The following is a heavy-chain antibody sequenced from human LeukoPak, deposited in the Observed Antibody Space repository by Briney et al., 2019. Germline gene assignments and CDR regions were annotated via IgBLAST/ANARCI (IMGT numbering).Heavy chain of an antibody. CDR3: ARDRGYCSSTSCYRIYYYYYGMDV. Sequence: PGGSLRLSCSASGFSFSNYAMHWVRQAPGKGLEYVSTISNDGGSTYYADSVKGRFTISRDNSKNTLYLQMNSLRAEDTAVYYCARDRGYCSSTSCYRIYYYYYGMDVWGQGTTVTVSS. V-gene: IGHV3-64*04. J-gene: IGHJ6*02. CDR2: ISNDGGST. CDR1: GFSFSNYA. D-gene: IGHD2-2*02.